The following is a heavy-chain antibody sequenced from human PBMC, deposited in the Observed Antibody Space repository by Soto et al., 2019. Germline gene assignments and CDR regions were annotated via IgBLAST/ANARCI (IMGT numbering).Heavy chain of an antibody. J-gene: IGHJ4*02. CDR1: GFSLTTSGVG. V-gene: IGHV2-5*02. Sequence: QITLNESGPTVVRPTETLTLTCRFSGFSLTTSGVGEGWIRQSPGKAPEWLVLIYWDDDKRYSASLKSRLTITKDTSKNQVVLTVSDLDPTDTATYYCAHRVLRTVFGLVTTTAIYFDFWGQGTPVAVSS. D-gene: IGHD3-3*01. CDR3: AHRVLRTVFGLVTTTAIYFDF. CDR2: IYWDDDK.